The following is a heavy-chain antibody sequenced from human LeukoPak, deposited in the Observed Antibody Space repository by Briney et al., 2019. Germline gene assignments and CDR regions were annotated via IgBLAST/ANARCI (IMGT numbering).Heavy chain of an antibody. J-gene: IGHJ4*02. V-gene: IGHV3-23*01. D-gene: IGHD6-13*01. Sequence: PGGSLRLSCAASGFTFSSYAMSWVPQAPGKGLEWVSAISGSGGSTYYADSVKGRFTISRDNSKNTLYLQMNSLRAEDTAVYYCAKVRGAAPKMSYFDYWGQGTLVTVSS. CDR2: ISGSGGST. CDR1: GFTFSSYA. CDR3: AKVRGAAPKMSYFDY.